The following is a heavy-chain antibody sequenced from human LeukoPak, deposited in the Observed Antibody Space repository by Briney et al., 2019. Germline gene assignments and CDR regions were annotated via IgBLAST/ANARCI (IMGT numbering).Heavy chain of an antibody. V-gene: IGHV3-23*01. CDR1: GFTFSSYA. Sequence: GGSLRLSCAASGFTFSSYAMSWVRQAPGKGLEWVSAISGSGGSTYYADSVKGRFTISRDNSKNTLYLQMSSLRAEDTAVYCCAKRPRVTMVRGVIRPYYFDYWGQGTLVTVSS. CDR2: ISGSGGST. CDR3: AKRPRVTMVRGVIRPYYFDY. D-gene: IGHD3-10*01. J-gene: IGHJ4*02.